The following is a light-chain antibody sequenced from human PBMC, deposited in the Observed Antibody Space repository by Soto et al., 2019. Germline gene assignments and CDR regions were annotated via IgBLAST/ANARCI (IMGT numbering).Light chain of an antibody. CDR2: GAS. CDR1: QSVSNN. V-gene: IGKV3-15*01. Sequence: IVMTQSPATLSVSPGARGTLSCRASQSVSNNLAWYQQKPGQAPRLLIYGASPRATGIPARFSGSGSGTEFTLTISSLQSEDFAVYYCQQYNKWPWTFGQGTKVDIK. J-gene: IGKJ1*01. CDR3: QQYNKWPWT.